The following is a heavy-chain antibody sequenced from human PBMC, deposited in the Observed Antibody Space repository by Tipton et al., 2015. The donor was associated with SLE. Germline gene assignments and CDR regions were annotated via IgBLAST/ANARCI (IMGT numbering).Heavy chain of an antibody. Sequence: LRLSCTVSGGSISSGGYYWSWIRQPPGKGLEWIGYIYYSGSTNYNPSLKSRVTISVDTSKNQFSLKLSSVTAADTAVYYCASQRGYSYGVDYWGQGTLVTVSS. CDR3: ASQRGYSYGVDY. D-gene: IGHD5-18*01. CDR1: GGSISSGGYY. CDR2: IYYSGST. V-gene: IGHV4-61*08. J-gene: IGHJ4*02.